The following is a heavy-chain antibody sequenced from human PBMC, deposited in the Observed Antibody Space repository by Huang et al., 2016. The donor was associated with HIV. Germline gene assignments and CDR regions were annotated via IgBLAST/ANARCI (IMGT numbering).Heavy chain of an antibody. J-gene: IGHJ4*02. CDR1: GYTFTNYD. CDR2: MNPNTGNT. CDR3: ARSAYGDLDY. Sequence: QVHLVQSGAEVKKPGASVKVSCKASGYTFTNYDINWLRQAPGRGREWMGWMNPNTGNTGFAQSFQGRVTMTRKTSITTAYMELTSLTSEDTAVYYCARSAYGDLDYWGLGTLVIVSS. V-gene: IGHV1-8*02. D-gene: IGHD4-17*01.